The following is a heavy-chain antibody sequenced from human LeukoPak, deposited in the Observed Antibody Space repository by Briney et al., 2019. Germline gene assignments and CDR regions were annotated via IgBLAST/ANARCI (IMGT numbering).Heavy chain of an antibody. D-gene: IGHD3-22*01. CDR3: AGDYYDSSGYYRFDY. CDR1: GFTFSDYY. CDR2: ISSSGSTI. Sequence: GGSLRLSCAASGFTFSDYYMSWIRQAPGKGLEWVSYISSSGSTIYYADSVKGRFTISRDNAKNSLYLQMNSLRAEDTAVYYCAGDYYDSSGYYRFDYWGQGTLVTVSS. V-gene: IGHV3-11*01. J-gene: IGHJ4*02.